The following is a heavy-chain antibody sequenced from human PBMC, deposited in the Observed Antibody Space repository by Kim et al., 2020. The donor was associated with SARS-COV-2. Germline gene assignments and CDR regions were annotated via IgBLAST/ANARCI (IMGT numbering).Heavy chain of an antibody. CDR1: GGSISSSSYY. V-gene: IGHV4-39*01. D-gene: IGHD5-12*01. J-gene: IGHJ5*02. CDR3: ARHGSGYDGDRLVKNWFDP. Sequence: SETLSLTCTVSGGSISSSSYYWGWIRQPPGKGLEWIGSIYYSGSTYYNPSLKSRVTISVDTSKNQFSLKLSSVTAADTAVYYCARHGSGYDGDRLVKNWFDPWGQGTLVTVSS. CDR2: IYYSGST.